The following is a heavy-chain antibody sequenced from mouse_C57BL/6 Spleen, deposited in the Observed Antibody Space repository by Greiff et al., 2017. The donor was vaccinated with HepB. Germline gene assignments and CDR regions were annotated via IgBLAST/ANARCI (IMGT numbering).Heavy chain of an antibody. CDR2: ISSGGSYT. J-gene: IGHJ2*01. CDR1: GFTFSSYG. Sequence: EVKLVESGGDLVKPGGSLKLSCAASGFTFSSYGMSWVRQTPDKRLEWVATISSGGSYTYYPDSVKGRFTISRDNAKNTLYLQMSSLKSEDTAMYYCASRGDYWGQGTTLTVSS. V-gene: IGHV5-6*02. CDR3: ASRGDY.